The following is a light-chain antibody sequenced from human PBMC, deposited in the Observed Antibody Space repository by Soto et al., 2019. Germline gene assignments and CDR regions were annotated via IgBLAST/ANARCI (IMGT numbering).Light chain of an antibody. J-gene: IGLJ1*01. CDR2: RNN. CDR3: AAWDDSLGYV. CDR1: SSNIGSNY. Sequence: QSVLTQPPSASGTPGQRVTISCSGSSSNIGSNYVYWYQQLPGTAPKLLIYRNNQRPSGVPDRFSGSKSGTSASLAISGLRSEDEADYYCAAWDDSLGYVFGTGTKVTVL. V-gene: IGLV1-47*01.